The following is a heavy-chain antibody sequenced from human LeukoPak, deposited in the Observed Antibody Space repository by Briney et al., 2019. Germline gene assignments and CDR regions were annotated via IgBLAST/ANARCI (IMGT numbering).Heavy chain of an antibody. D-gene: IGHD3-10*01. V-gene: IGHV3-30*18. CDR2: ISYDGSNK. CDR1: GFTFSSYG. J-gene: IGHJ4*02. Sequence: GRSLRLSCAASGFTFSSYGMHWVRQAPGKGLEWVAVISYDGSNKYYADSVKGRFTISRDNSKNTLYLQMNSLRAEDTAVYCCAKGYYYGSGSYDYWGQGTLVTVSS. CDR3: AKGYYYGSGSYDY.